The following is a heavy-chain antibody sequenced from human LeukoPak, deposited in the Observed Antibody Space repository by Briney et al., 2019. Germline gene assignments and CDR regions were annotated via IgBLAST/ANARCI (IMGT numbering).Heavy chain of an antibody. V-gene: IGHV4-4*09. Sequence: SETLSLTCTVSGGSISSYYWSWIRQPPGKGLEWIGYIYTSGSTNYNLSLKSRVTISVDTSKNQFSLKLSSVTAADTAVYYCARTVTYYDFWSGDWFDPWGQGTLVTVSS. D-gene: IGHD3-3*01. CDR1: GGSISSYY. CDR2: IYTSGST. J-gene: IGHJ5*02. CDR3: ARTVTYYDFWSGDWFDP.